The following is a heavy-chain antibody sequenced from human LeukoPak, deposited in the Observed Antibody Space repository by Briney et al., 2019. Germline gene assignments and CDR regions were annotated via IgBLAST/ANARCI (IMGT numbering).Heavy chain of an antibody. Sequence: GGSLRLSCADSEFTFSSFWMSWVRQAPGKGLEWVANIKEDGSEKYYVDSVKGRFSVSRDNAKNSLYLQMNSLRGEDTAVYYCARVTYYHDSSGYYYLDYWGQGILVTVSS. D-gene: IGHD3-22*01. CDR2: IKEDGSEK. V-gene: IGHV3-7*01. CDR1: EFTFSSFW. J-gene: IGHJ4*02. CDR3: ARVTYYHDSSGYYYLDY.